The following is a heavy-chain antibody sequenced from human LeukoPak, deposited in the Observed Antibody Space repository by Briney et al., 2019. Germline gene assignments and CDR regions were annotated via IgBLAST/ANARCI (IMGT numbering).Heavy chain of an antibody. CDR1: GGSISSGGYY. CDR3: AKGGIAAAGTIDY. V-gene: IGHV4-30-2*01. J-gene: IGHJ4*02. Sequence: PSETLSLTCTVSGGSISSGGYYWSWIRQPPGKGLEWIGYIYHSGSTYYNPSLKSRVTIPVDRSKNQFSLKLSSVTAADTAVYYCAKGGIAAAGTIDYWGQGTLVTVSS. D-gene: IGHD6-13*01. CDR2: IYHSGST.